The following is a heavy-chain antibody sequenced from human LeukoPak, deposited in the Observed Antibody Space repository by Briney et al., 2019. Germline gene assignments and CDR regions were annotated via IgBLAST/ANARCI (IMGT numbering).Heavy chain of an antibody. Sequence: ASVKVSCKASGYTFTSYGISWVRQAPGQGLEWMGWISAYNGNTNYAQKLQGRVTMTTDTSTSTAYMELRSLRSDDTAVYYCARDLIGSGSYYQNWFDPWGRGTLVTVSS. J-gene: IGHJ5*02. CDR3: ARDLIGSGSYYQNWFDP. CDR1: GYTFTSYG. V-gene: IGHV1-18*04. CDR2: ISAYNGNT. D-gene: IGHD3-10*01.